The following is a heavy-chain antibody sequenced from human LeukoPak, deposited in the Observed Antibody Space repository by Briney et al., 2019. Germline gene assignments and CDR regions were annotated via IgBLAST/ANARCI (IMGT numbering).Heavy chain of an antibody. D-gene: IGHD1-26*01. CDR3: ARDWDLASEEDY. J-gene: IGHJ4*02. V-gene: IGHV3-11*04. Sequence: KPGGSLRLSCAASGFTFSDYYMSWIHQAPGKGLEWVSYISSSGSTIYYADSVKGRFTISRDNAKNSLYLQMNSLRAEDTAVYYCARDWDLASEEDYWGQGTLVTVSS. CDR2: ISSSGSTI. CDR1: GFTFSDYY.